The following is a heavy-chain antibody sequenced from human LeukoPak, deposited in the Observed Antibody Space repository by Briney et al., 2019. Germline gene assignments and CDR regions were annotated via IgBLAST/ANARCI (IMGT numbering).Heavy chain of an antibody. J-gene: IGHJ3*02. V-gene: IGHV4-61*02. CDR3: AREYPGRLWLLDAFDI. CDR2: IFASGST. CDR1: GASISSGSYY. Sequence: SETLSLTCTVSGASISSGSYYWNWIRQPAGKGLEWIGRIFASGSTNYNPSLKSRVTISLDTSKNQFSLKLSSVTAADTAVYYCAREYPGRLWLLDAFDIWGQGTMVTVSS. D-gene: IGHD5-18*01.